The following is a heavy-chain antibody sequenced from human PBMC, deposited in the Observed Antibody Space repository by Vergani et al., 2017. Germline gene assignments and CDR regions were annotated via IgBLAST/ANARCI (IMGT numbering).Heavy chain of an antibody. V-gene: IGHV3-7*01. D-gene: IGHD2-15*01. CDR1: GFTFGDYY. Sequence: EVHLEESGGGLVQPGGSLRLSCAASGFTFGDYYTAWIRLAPGKGLDWVASIKQDGTETFYVDSVKGRFTISRDNAKTTLYLQMNSLRDEDRGVYYCARISGGSAPYLHYWGQGTLVTVAS. J-gene: IGHJ1*01. CDR2: IKQDGTET. CDR3: ARISGGSAPYLHY.